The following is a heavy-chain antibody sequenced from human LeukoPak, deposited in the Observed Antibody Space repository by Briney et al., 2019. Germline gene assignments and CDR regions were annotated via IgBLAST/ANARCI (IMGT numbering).Heavy chain of an antibody. Sequence: GGFLRLSCAASGFTFTDSWMHWVRQTTGKGLDWVSHVSTDGSFTAYADSVKGRFTISRDNAKNTVYLQMNSLRAEDTAVYYCARSIGYRDSWGQGTLVTVSS. CDR2: VSTDGSFT. CDR1: GFTFTDSW. CDR3: ARSIGYRDS. J-gene: IGHJ4*02. V-gene: IGHV3-74*01. D-gene: IGHD5-18*01.